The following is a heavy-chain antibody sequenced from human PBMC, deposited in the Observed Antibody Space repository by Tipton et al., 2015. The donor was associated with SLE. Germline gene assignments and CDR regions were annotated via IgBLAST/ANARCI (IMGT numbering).Heavy chain of an antibody. Sequence: TLSLTCTVSGVSFTSSSYYWGWIRQPPGQGLEWIGNIYFSGRTNYNPTLKSRVTMSVDTSKNQFSLKLSSVTAADTAVYYCARGISARGVIIIYYFDYWGQGTLVTVSS. CDR2: IYFSGRT. D-gene: IGHD3-10*01. CDR1: GVSFTSSSYY. V-gene: IGHV4-39*07. J-gene: IGHJ4*02. CDR3: ARGISARGVIIIYYFDY.